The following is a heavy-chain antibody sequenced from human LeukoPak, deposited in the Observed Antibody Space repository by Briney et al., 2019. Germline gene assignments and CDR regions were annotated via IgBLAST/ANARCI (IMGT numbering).Heavy chain of an antibody. D-gene: IGHD3-3*01. CDR2: IKQDGGEK. Sequence: GGSLRLSCAVSGFTFSSYSMSWVRQAPGKGLEWVANIKQDGGEKYYVDSVKGRFTISRDNAKNSLYLQMHSLRAEDTAVYYCARESGITIFGAQMDVWGKGTTVTVSS. J-gene: IGHJ6*04. V-gene: IGHV3-7*01. CDR3: ARESGITIFGAQMDV. CDR1: GFTFSSYS.